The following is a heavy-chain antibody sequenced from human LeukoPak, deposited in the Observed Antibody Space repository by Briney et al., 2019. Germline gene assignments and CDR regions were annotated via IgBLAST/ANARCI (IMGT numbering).Heavy chain of an antibody. CDR3: ARDFRGSVDAFDI. CDR2: IYYSGRT. CDR1: GGSISDYY. V-gene: IGHV4-59*01. J-gene: IGHJ3*02. Sequence: VRPSETLSLTCTVSGGSISDYYWNWMRQPPGKGLEWIGYIYYSGRTNYNPSLKSRVSISVDTSKNQFSLKLSSVTAADTVVYYCARDFRGSVDAFDIWGQGTMVAVSS.